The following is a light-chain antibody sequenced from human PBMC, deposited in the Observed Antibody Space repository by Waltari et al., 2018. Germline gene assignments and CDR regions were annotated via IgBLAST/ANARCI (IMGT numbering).Light chain of an antibody. J-gene: IGLJ3*02. V-gene: IGLV2-14*01. CDR1: SSDVGGYNY. CDR3: CSFTSRSTWV. Sequence: QSALTQPASVSGSPGQSITISCTGTSSDVGGYNYFSWYQQHPGKVPKLLIFYVSNRPSGVSNRFSGSKSGNTASLTISGLQAEDESDYYCCSFTSRSTWVFGGGTKLTVL. CDR2: YVS.